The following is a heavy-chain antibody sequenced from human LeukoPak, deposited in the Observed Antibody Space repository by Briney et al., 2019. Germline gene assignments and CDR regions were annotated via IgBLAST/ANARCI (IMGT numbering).Heavy chain of an antibody. CDR3: ARDPRSGSYSE. V-gene: IGHV3-66*03. J-gene: IGHJ4*02. CDR1: GFTVSSNY. CDR2: IYSCGST. D-gene: IGHD1-26*01. Sequence: PGGSLRLSCAASGFTVSSNYMSWVRQAPGKGLEWVSVIYSCGSTYYADSVKGRFTISRDNSKNTLYLQINSLRAEDTAVYYCARDPRSGSYSEWGQGTLVTVSS.